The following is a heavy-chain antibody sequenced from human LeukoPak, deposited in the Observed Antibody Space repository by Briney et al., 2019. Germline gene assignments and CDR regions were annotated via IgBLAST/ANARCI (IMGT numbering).Heavy chain of an antibody. V-gene: IGHV4-59*01. CDR3: AREGTRSYWGGGYYYYMDV. CDR2: IYYSGST. D-gene: IGHD1-26*01. J-gene: IGHJ6*03. Sequence: PSETLSLTCTVSGGSISSYYWSWVRQPPGKGLEWIGYIYYSGSTNYNPSLKSRVTISVDTSKNQFSLKLSSVTAADTAVYYCAREGTRSYWGGGYYYYMDVWGKGTTVTVSS. CDR1: GGSISSYY.